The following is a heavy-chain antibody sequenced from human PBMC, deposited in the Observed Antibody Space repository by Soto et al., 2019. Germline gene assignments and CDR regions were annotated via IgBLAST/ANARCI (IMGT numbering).Heavy chain of an antibody. CDR3: TRGPFFYVSGSSTPGGYFALDV. CDR2: TNSGNIM. CDR1: GLSFRSYE. D-gene: IGHD3-10*01. V-gene: IGHV3-48*03. J-gene: IGHJ6*02. Sequence: GGSLRVSCEGSGLSFRSYEMNWVRQAPGKGVEWISYTNSGNIMHYADSVKGRFTISRDNAKNSVFLEVDSLRGEDTGVYYCTRGPFFYVSGSSTPGGYFALDVLGQGTTVTVSS.